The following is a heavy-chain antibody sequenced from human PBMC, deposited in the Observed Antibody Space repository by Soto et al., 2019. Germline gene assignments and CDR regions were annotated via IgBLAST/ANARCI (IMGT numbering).Heavy chain of an antibody. J-gene: IGHJ4*02. Sequence: ASLKVSCKASGGTFSSYAISWVRQAPGQGLEWMGGIIPIFGTANYAQKFQGRVTITADESTSTAYMELSSLRSEDTAVYYCARVALPGYYDSSGSYYFDYWGQGTLVTVSS. CDR3: ARVALPGYYDSSGSYYFDY. V-gene: IGHV1-69*13. CDR2: IIPIFGTA. CDR1: GGTFSSYA. D-gene: IGHD3-22*01.